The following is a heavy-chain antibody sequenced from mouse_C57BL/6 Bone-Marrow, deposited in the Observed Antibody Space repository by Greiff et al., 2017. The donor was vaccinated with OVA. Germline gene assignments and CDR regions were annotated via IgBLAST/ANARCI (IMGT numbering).Heavy chain of an antibody. J-gene: IGHJ2*01. D-gene: IGHD1-1*01. Sequence: EVMLVESGAELVRPGASVKLSCTASGFNIKDDYMHWVKQRPEQGLEWIGWIDPENGDTEYASKFQGKATITADTSSNTAYLQLSSLTSEDTAVYYCTTDTTVPFDYWGKGTTLTVSS. CDR1: GFNIKDDY. CDR2: IDPENGDT. V-gene: IGHV14-4*01. CDR3: TTDTTVPFDY.